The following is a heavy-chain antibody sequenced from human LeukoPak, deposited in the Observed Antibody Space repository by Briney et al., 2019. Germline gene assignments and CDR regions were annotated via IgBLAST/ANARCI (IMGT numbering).Heavy chain of an antibody. D-gene: IGHD3-9*01. CDR3: VRDFITIFSHYMDV. V-gene: IGHV1-18*01. CDR2: ISAYNGNT. Sequence: ASVKVSCKASGYTFTSYGISWVRQAPGQGLEWMGWISAYNGNTNYAQKLQGRVTMTTDTSTSTAYMELRSLRSDDTAVYYCVRDFITIFSHYMDVWGKGTTVTISS. CDR1: GYTFTSYG. J-gene: IGHJ6*03.